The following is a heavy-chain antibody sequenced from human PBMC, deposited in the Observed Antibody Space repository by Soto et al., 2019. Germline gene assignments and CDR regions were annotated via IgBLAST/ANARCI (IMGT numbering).Heavy chain of an antibody. Sequence: QVQLQESGPGLVKPSETLSLTCTVSGVSITYSYWNWVRQPPGKGLEWIGFIYYSGSIKYNPSLESRVTMSVDTSKNQLSLKLTSVTATDPAVYYCARGGGSFSSGWYYDYWGQGTLVTVSS. CDR1: GVSITYSY. J-gene: IGHJ4*02. D-gene: IGHD6-19*01. CDR2: IYYSGSI. V-gene: IGHV4-59*08. CDR3: ARGGGSFSSGWYYDY.